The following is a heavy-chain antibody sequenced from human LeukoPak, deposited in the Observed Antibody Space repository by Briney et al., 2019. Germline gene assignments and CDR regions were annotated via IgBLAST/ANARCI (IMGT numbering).Heavy chain of an antibody. J-gene: IGHJ5*02. V-gene: IGHV1-69*04. Sequence: SVKVCCKASGGTFSSYAISWVRQAPGQGLEWMGRIIPILGIANYAQKFQGRVTITADKSTSTAYMELSSLRSEDTAVYYCARDLNDHGDNWFDPWGQGTLVTVSS. CDR1: GGTFSSYA. D-gene: IGHD3-16*01. CDR2: IIPILGIA. CDR3: ARDLNDHGDNWFDP.